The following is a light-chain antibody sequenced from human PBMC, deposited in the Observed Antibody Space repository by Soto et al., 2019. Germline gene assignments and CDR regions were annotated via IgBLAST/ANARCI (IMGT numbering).Light chain of an antibody. CDR3: QQRSDWPT. V-gene: IGKV3-11*01. Sequence: DIVLTQSPATLSLSPGESATLSCRASQDVGSYLAWYQQKPAQAPRLLIYDASNRATGIPARFSGSGSGTDFTLTISSLEPEDFAVYYCQQRSDWPTFGPGTKVDLK. J-gene: IGKJ3*01. CDR1: QDVGSY. CDR2: DAS.